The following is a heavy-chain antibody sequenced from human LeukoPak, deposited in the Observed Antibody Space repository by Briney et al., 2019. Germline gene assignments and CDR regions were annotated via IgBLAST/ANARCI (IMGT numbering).Heavy chain of an antibody. Sequence: SETLSLTCTVTGGSISSYYWSWIRQPPGKGLEWIGYIYYSGSTNYNPSLKSRVTISVDTSKNQFSLKLNSVTAADTAVYYCAREPFGYFDYWGQGTLATVSS. D-gene: IGHD3-10*01. V-gene: IGHV4-59*01. CDR3: AREPFGYFDY. CDR1: GGSISSYY. CDR2: IYYSGST. J-gene: IGHJ4*02.